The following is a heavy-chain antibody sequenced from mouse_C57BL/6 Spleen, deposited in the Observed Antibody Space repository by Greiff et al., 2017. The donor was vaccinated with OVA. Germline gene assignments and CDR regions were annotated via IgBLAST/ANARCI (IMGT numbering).Heavy chain of an antibody. Sequence: EVNVVESGGGLVKPGGSLKLSCAASGFTFSDYGMHWVRQAPEKGLEWVAYISSGSSTIYYADTVKGRFTISRDNAKNTLFLQMTSLRSEDTAMYYCASPYGNYYAMDYWGQGTSVTVSS. CDR3: ASPYGNYYAMDY. V-gene: IGHV5-17*01. D-gene: IGHD2-1*01. CDR1: GFTFSDYG. J-gene: IGHJ4*01. CDR2: ISSGSSTI.